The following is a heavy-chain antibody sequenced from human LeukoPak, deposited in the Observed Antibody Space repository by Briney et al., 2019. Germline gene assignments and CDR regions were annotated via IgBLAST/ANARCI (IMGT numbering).Heavy chain of an antibody. V-gene: IGHV1-69*05. D-gene: IGHD3-22*01. CDR1: GGPFNSYA. CDR2: IIPIFGTA. Sequence: ASVKVSCKASGGPFNSYAISWVRQAPGKGLEGMGGIIPIFGTANYAQKFQGRVTITTDESTSTAYMELSSLRSEDTAVYYCARDPSYDSSGFDAFDIWGQGTMVTVSS. CDR3: ARDPSYDSSGFDAFDI. J-gene: IGHJ3*02.